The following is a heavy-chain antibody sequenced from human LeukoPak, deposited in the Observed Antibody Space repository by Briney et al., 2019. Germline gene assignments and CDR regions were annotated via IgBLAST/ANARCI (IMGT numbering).Heavy chain of an antibody. CDR3: AKARGYAYYFDY. D-gene: IGHD5-12*01. CDR2: ISNDGSKK. Sequence: GRSLRLSCAASGFTFSSYAIHWVRQAPGKGLEWVTVISNDGSKKSYADSVKGRFTISRDNSKNTLYLQMNSLRAEDTAVYYCAKARGYAYYFDYWGQGTLVTVSS. J-gene: IGHJ4*02. CDR1: GFTFSSYA. V-gene: IGHV3-30*07.